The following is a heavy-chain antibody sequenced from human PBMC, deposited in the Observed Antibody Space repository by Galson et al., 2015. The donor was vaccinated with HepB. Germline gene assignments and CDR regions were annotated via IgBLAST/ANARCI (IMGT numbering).Heavy chain of an antibody. Sequence: SLRLSCAASGFTFSSYAMGWVRQAPGKGLEWVSTISGSSSSYTYYADSVKGRFTISRDNAKNSLYLQMNSLRAEDTAVYYCARVGYYDSSGYVENWFDPWGQGTLVTVSS. J-gene: IGHJ5*01. V-gene: IGHV3-21*01. D-gene: IGHD3-22*01. CDR1: GFTFSSYA. CDR3: ARVGYYDSSGYVENWFDP. CDR2: ISGSSSSYT.